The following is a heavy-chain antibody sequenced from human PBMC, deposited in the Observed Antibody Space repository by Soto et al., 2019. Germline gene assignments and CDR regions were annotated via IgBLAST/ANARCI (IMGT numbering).Heavy chain of an antibody. Sequence: PSETLSLTCAVYGGSFSGYYWSWIRQPPGKGLEWIGEINHSGSTNYNPSLKSRVTISVDTSKNQFSLKLSSVTAADTAVYYCARGVFGVVTLVGMDAWGQGTTVTVSS. CDR1: GGSFSGYY. D-gene: IGHD3-3*01. CDR2: INHSGST. CDR3: ARGVFGVVTLVGMDA. J-gene: IGHJ6*02. V-gene: IGHV4-34*01.